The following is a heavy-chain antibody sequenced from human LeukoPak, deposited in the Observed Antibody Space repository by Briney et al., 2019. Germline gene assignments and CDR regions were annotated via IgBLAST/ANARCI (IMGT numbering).Heavy chain of an antibody. V-gene: IGHV3-48*02. D-gene: IGHD1-26*01. CDR2: ITASGTAM. CDR1: GFTFSSYS. Sequence: GGSLRLSCAASGFTFSSYSMNWVRQAPGKGLEWVSHITASGTAMFYADSVKGRFTISRDNAKNSLYLQMNSPRDEDTAVYYCASSGSYRFDYWGQGTLVTVSS. J-gene: IGHJ4*02. CDR3: ASSGSYRFDY.